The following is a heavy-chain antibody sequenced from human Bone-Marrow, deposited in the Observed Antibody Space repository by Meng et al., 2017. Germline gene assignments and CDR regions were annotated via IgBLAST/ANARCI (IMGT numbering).Heavy chain of an antibody. J-gene: IGHJ4*02. V-gene: IGHV4-30-2*05. CDR1: GGSISSGGYS. Sequence: QLQLQESGSGLVKPSQALSLTCAVSGGSISSGGYSWSWIRQPPGKGLEWIGYIYYSGSTYYNPSLKSRVTISVDTSKNQFSLKLSSVTAADTAVYYCARDDGSGWGGYWGQGTLVTVSS. D-gene: IGHD3-16*01. CDR3: ARDDGSGWGGY. CDR2: IYYSGST.